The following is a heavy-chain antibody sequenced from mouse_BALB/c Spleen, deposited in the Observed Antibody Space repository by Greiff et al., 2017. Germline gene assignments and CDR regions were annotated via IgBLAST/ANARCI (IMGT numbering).Heavy chain of an antibody. V-gene: IGHV2-9*02. Sequence: VKLQESGPGLVAPSQSLSITCTVSGFSLTSYGVHWVRQPPGKGLEWLGVIWAGGSTNYNSALMSRLSISKDNSKSQVFLKMNSLQTDDTAMYYCAREEADGFLWFAYWGQGTLVTVSA. J-gene: IGHJ3*01. CDR1: GFSLTSYG. D-gene: IGHD2-3*01. CDR3: AREEADGFLWFAY. CDR2: IWAGGST.